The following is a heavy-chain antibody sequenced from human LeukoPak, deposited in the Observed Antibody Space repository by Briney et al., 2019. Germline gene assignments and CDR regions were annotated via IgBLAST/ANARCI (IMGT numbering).Heavy chain of an antibody. CDR1: GGSISSYY. Sequence: SETLSLTCTVPGGSISSYYWSWIRQPAGKGLEWIGRIYTSGSTNYNPSLKSRVTMSVDTSKNQFSLKLSSVTAADTAVHYCARELRYFDWLLYWFDPWGQGTLVTVSS. J-gene: IGHJ5*02. CDR2: IYTSGST. CDR3: ARELRYFDWLLYWFDP. V-gene: IGHV4-4*07. D-gene: IGHD3-9*01.